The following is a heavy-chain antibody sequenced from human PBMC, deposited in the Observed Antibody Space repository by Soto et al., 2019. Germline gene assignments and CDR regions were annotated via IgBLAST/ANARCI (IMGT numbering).Heavy chain of an antibody. CDR1: GYTFTSYY. CDR2: INPSGGST. CDR3: ARVPTYYYDSSGYYEGWFDP. D-gene: IGHD3-22*01. V-gene: IGHV1-46*03. Sequence: ASVKVSCKASGYTFTSYYMHWVRQAPGQGLEWMGIINPSGGSTSYAQKFQGRVTMTRDTSTSTVYMELSSLRSEDTAVYYCARVPTYYYDSSGYYEGWFDPWGQGTLVTVPQ. J-gene: IGHJ5*02.